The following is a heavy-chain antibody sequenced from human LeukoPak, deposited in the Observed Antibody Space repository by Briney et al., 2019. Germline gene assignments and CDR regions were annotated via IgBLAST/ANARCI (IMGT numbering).Heavy chain of an antibody. Sequence: GGSLRLSCAASGVTFSSYWMSWVRQAPGKGLEWVANIKQDGSEKYYVDSVKGRFTISRDNAKNSLYLQVNSLRAEDTAVFYCARDRSTVNVVIDYWGQGTLVTVSS. CDR3: ARDRSTVNVVIDY. CDR1: GVTFSSYW. D-gene: IGHD4-17*01. V-gene: IGHV3-7*03. J-gene: IGHJ4*02. CDR2: IKQDGSEK.